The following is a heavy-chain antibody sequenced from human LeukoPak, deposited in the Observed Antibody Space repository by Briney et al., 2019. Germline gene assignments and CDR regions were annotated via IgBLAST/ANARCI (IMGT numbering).Heavy chain of an antibody. CDR2: INHSGST. Sequence: PSETLSLTCAVYGGSFSGYYWSWIRQPPEKGLEWIGEINHSGSTNYNPSLKSRVTISVDTSKNQFSLKLSSVTAADTAVYYCARDKNFDYWGQGTLVTVSS. J-gene: IGHJ4*02. V-gene: IGHV4-34*01. CDR1: GGSFSGYY. CDR3: ARDKNFDY.